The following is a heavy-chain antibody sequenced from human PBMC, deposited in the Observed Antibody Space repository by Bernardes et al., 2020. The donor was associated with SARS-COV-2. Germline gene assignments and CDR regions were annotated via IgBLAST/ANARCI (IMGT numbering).Heavy chain of an antibody. CDR1: GFTFSSYG. J-gene: IGHJ6*02. Sequence: GGSLRLSCAASGFTFSSYGMHWVRQAPGKGLEWGAVIWCDGSNKYYADSVKGRFTISRDNSKNTLYLQMNSLRAEDTAVYYCARKSDGMDVWGQGTTVTVSS. CDR2: IWCDGSNK. D-gene: IGHD2-21*01. V-gene: IGHV3-33*01. CDR3: ARKSDGMDV.